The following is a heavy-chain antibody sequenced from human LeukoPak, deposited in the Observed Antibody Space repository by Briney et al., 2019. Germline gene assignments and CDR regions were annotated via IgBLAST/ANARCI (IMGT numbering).Heavy chain of an antibody. CDR3: GRAFPPLRTSSAGDL. J-gene: IGHJ4*02. CDR2: ISGLSSYT. Sequence: GGSLRLSCAASGLSFSSYEMNWVRQAPGKGLEWVSSISGLSSYTYYGESVKGRFSISRDNAKNSLYLQMNSLGAEDTATYYCGRAFPPLRTSSAGDLWGQGILVTVSS. CDR1: GLSFSSYE. V-gene: IGHV3-21*01. D-gene: IGHD3-16*01.